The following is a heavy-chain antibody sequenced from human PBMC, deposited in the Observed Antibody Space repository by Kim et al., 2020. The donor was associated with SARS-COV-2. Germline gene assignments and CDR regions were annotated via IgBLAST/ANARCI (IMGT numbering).Heavy chain of an antibody. Sequence: SETLSLTCTVSGGSISSYYWSWIRQPPGKGLEWIGYIYYSGSTNYNPSLKSRVTISVDTSKNQFSLKLSSVTAADTAVYYCARDTVTSIDYWGQGTLVTV. J-gene: IGHJ4*02. D-gene: IGHD4-17*01. CDR2: IYYSGST. CDR3: ARDTVTSIDY. CDR1: GGSISSYY. V-gene: IGHV4-59*01.